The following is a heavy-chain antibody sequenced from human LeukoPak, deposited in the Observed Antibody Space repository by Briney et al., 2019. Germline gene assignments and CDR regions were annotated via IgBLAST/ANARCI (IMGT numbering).Heavy chain of an antibody. J-gene: IGHJ4*02. CDR3: AKAVVVVPAATPFDY. CDR1: GFTFSSYG. CDR2: IRYDGSNK. Sequence: GGSLGLSCAASGFTFSSYGIHWVRQAPGKGLEWVAFIRYDGSNKYYTDSVKGRFTISRDNSKITLYLQMNGLRAEDTALFYCAKAVVVVPAATPFDYWGLGTLVTVSS. D-gene: IGHD2-2*01. V-gene: IGHV3-30*02.